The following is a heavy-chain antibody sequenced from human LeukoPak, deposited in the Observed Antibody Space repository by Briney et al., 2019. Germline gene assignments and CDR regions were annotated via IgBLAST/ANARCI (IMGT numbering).Heavy chain of an antibody. CDR3: ARGRGYSGYDLVDY. CDR1: GYTFTGYY. Sequence: ASVKVSCKASGYTFTGYYMHWVRQTPGQRLEWMGWINPNSGGTNYAQKFQGWVTMTRDTSISTAYMELSRLRSDDTAVYYCARGRGYSGYDLVDYWGQGTLVTVSS. J-gene: IGHJ4*02. D-gene: IGHD5-12*01. CDR2: INPNSGGT. V-gene: IGHV1-2*04.